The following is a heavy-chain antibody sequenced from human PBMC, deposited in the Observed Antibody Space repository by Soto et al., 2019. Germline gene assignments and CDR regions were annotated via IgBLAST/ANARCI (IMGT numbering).Heavy chain of an antibody. CDR2: IYSSGSL. CDR1: GGSISSGDFY. J-gene: IGHJ4*02. CDR3: ARGELGRDYYFDY. D-gene: IGHD7-27*01. V-gene: IGHV4-30-4*01. Sequence: PSETLSLTCTVSGGSISSGDFYWSWLRQPPGKGLEWIGYIYSSGSLFYNPSLKSRVSISGDTSKNQFALQMRSMTDADTAVYYCARGELGRDYYFDYWGQGXLVTVPS.